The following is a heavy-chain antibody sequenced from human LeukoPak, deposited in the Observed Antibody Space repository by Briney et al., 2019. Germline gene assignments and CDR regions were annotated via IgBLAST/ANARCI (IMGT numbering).Heavy chain of an antibody. D-gene: IGHD4-17*01. J-gene: IGHJ4*02. CDR3: ARDYADYVGYFFFDY. V-gene: IGHV3-23*01. Sequence: XKGLXWXSFISGGGATTSYADSAKGRFTISRDNSQNPLYLQMNSLRAEVTAVYYCARDYADYVGYFFFDYWGQGTLVTVSS. CDR2: ISGGGATT.